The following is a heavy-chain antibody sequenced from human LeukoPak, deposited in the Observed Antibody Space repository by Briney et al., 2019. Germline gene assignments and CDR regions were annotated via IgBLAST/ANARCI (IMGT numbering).Heavy chain of an antibody. J-gene: IGHJ4*02. V-gene: IGHV4-39*01. CDR3: AKSGGYGLIDK. CDR2: IHYTGST. Sequence: PSETLSLTCSVSGASLSTSPYYRGWIRQPPGKGLEWFGNIHYTGSTYYNVSLNSRVTISIDTSKNLFSLRLNSMTAADTAVYYCAKSGGYGLIDKWGEGTLVTVSS. CDR1: GASLSTSPYY. D-gene: IGHD1-26*01.